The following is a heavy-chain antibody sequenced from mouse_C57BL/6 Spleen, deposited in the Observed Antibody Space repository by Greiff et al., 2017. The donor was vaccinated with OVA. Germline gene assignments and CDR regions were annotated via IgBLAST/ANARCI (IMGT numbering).Heavy chain of an antibody. V-gene: IGHV1-7*01. CDR3: ARGASYYDYDGGFAY. CDR1: GYTFTSYW. Sequence: QVQLQQSGAELAKPGASVKLSCKASGYTFTSYWMHWVKQRPGQGLEWIGYINPSSGYTKYNQKFKDKATLTADKSSSTAYMQLSSLTYEDSAVYDCARGASYYDYDGGFAYWGQGTLVTVSA. J-gene: IGHJ3*01. CDR2: INPSSGYT. D-gene: IGHD2-4*01.